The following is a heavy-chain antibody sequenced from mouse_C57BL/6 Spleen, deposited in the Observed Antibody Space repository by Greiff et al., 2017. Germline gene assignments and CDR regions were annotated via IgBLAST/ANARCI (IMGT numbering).Heavy chain of an antibody. CDR2: IDPNSGGT. CDR1: GYTFTSYW. V-gene: IGHV1-72*01. D-gene: IGHD1-1*01. J-gene: IGHJ3*01. Sequence: QQSCKASGYTFTSYWMHWVKQRPGRGLEWIGRIDPNSGGTKYNEKFKSKATLTVDKPSSTAYMQLSSLTSEDSAVYYCARGATVVDHLFAYWGQGTLVTVSA. CDR3: ARGATVVDHLFAY.